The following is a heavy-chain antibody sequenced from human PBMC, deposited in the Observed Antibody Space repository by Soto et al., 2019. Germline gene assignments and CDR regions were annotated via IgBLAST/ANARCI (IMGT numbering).Heavy chain of an antibody. D-gene: IGHD2-8*02. J-gene: IGHJ4*02. Sequence: EVQLLDSGGGLVQPGESLRLSCVASGFTSSSCAMRWVRQAPGKGLEWVSGISASGGSTYYADSVKGRFTISRDNSKNTLSLPMNSLRAEDTAVYSCATPGLGTGRYFFHDWGQGTLVTVSS. CDR2: ISASGGST. CDR1: GFTSSSCA. CDR3: ATPGLGTGRYFFHD. V-gene: IGHV3-23*01.